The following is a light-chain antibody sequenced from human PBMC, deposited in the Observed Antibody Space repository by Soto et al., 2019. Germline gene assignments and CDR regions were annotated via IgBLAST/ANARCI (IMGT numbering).Light chain of an antibody. V-gene: IGLV2-18*01. J-gene: IGLJ1*01. Sequence: QSALTQPPSVSGSPGQSVTISCTGTSSDLGSYNRVSWYQQPPGTAPKLMIYEVSNRPSGVPDRFSGSKSGKTASLTISGLQAEDEADYYCSLYISGSTCVFGTGTKVTVL. CDR1: SSDLGSYNR. CDR2: EVS. CDR3: SLYISGSTCV.